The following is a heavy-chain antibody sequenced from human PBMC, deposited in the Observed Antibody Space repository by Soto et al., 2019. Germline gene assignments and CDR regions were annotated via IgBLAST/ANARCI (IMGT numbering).Heavy chain of an antibody. D-gene: IGHD3-9*01. CDR2: IKRKADGGTA. J-gene: IGHJ5*02. CDR1: GFTFFGAW. CDR3: ATLRDNDILTGYFPS. V-gene: IGHV3-15*01. Sequence: GGSLRLSCAASGFTFFGAWMSWVRQAPGKGLKWVGHIKRKADGGTADYAAPVKGRFTISRDDSKDIVYLQMNSLKTDDTAVYYCATLRDNDILTGYFPSWGQGTLVTVS.